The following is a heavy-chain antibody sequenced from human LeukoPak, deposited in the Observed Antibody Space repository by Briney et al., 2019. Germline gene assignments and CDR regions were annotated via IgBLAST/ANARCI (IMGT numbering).Heavy chain of an antibody. J-gene: IGHJ4*02. CDR1: GFIFSRYW. D-gene: IGHD6-13*01. CDR2: IDQSGNEK. Sequence: GRSLRLPCAASGFIFSRYWMTWVRQAPGKGLEWVANIDQSGNEKFYVDSVKGRFTISRDNSKNSLYLQLDSLRVEDTAVYYCARDQGAAGDFWGQGTLVTVSS. V-gene: IGHV3-7*01. CDR3: ARDQGAAGDF.